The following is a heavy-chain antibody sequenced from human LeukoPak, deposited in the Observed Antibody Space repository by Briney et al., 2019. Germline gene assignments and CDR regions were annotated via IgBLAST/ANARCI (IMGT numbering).Heavy chain of an antibody. CDR3: ARGGAYFSSYYGSLWGNYRLDN. D-gene: IGHD3-16*02. CDR1: GGSISSSSYY. CDR2: IYYSGST. Sequence: SETLSLTCTVSGGSISSSSYYWGWIRQPPGKGLEWIGSIYYSGSTYYNPSLKSRVTISVDTSKNQFSLKLRSVTAADTGIYYCARGGAYFSSYYGSLWGNYRLDNWGQGTLVTVSS. J-gene: IGHJ4*02. V-gene: IGHV4-39*07.